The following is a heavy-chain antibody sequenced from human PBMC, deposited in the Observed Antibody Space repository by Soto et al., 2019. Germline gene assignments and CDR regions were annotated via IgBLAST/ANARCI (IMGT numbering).Heavy chain of an antibody. CDR3: ARSVGYCSSTSCYLGYFQH. CDR2: INHSGST. J-gene: IGHJ1*01. Sequence: QVQLQQWGAGLLKPSETLSLTCAVYGGSFSGYYWSWIRQPPGKGLEWIGEINHSGSTNYNPSLKRRVTISVDTSKNQFSLKLSSVTAADTAVYYCARSVGYCSSTSCYLGYFQHWGQGTLVTVSS. D-gene: IGHD2-2*01. CDR1: GGSFSGYY. V-gene: IGHV4-34*01.